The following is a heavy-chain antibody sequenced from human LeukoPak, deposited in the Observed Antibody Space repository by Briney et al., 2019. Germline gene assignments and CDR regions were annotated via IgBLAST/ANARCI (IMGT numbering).Heavy chain of an antibody. CDR2: IYSTGGK. Sequence: GGSPRLSCAASEFTVSSNYMSWVRQAPGKGLEWVSIIYSTGGKYYADSVKGRFTISRDNAKNTLYLQMNSLRAEDTAVYYCTRGGSPPEALGDAFDIWGQGAMVTVSS. J-gene: IGHJ3*02. CDR1: EFTVSSNY. CDR3: TRGGSPPEALGDAFDI. D-gene: IGHD1-26*01. V-gene: IGHV3-66*01.